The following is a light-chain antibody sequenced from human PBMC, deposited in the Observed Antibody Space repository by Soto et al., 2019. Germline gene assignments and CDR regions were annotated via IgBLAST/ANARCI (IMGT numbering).Light chain of an antibody. CDR1: QGISSY. CDR2: AAV. CDR3: QQYLSYPYT. Sequence: AIRMTQSPSSFSASTGDRVTITCRASQGISSYLAWYQQKPGKAPKLLTYAAVTLQRGAPSRFSASGSGTDFTLTISRLQSEDFATYYCQQYLSYPYTFGQGTKLEI. V-gene: IGKV1-8*01. J-gene: IGKJ2*01.